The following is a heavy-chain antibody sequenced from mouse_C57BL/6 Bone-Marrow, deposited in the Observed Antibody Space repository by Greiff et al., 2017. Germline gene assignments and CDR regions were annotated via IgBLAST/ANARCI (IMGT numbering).Heavy chain of an antibody. CDR1: GFTFSSYA. Sequence: EVQLVESGEGLVKPGGSLKLSCAASGFTFSSYAMSWVRQTPEKRLEWVAYISSGGDYTYYADTVKGRFTISRDNARNTLYLQMSSLKAEDTAMYYCTSLYYYGWYFDVWGTGTTVTVSS. CDR3: TSLYYYGWYFDV. D-gene: IGHD1-1*01. V-gene: IGHV5-9-1*02. CDR2: ISSGGDYT. J-gene: IGHJ1*03.